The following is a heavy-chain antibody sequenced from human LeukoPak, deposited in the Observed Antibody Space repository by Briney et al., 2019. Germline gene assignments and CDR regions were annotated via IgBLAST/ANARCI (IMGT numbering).Heavy chain of an antibody. V-gene: IGHV4-59*01. J-gene: IGHJ4*02. CDR3: TRVHYSGSGLSSYFDY. Sequence: SETLSLTCTVSGGSISSYYWSWIRQSPAQGLEWLGYIYYTGSTNYNPSLKSRVTISVDTSKNQFSLHLRTVTPADTAVYYCTRVHYSGSGLSSYFDYWGQGTLVTVSS. CDR1: GGSISSYY. D-gene: IGHD3-10*01. CDR2: IYYTGST.